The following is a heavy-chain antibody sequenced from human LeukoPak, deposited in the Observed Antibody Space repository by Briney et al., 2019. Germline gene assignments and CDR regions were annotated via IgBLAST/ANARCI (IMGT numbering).Heavy chain of an antibody. J-gene: IGHJ4*02. Sequence: SVKVSCKASGFTFTSSAVQWVRQARGQRLEWIGWIVVGSGNTNYAQKFQERVTITRDMSTSTAYMELSSLRSEDTAVYYCAAGYGALLMGLSWGQGTLVTVSS. CDR2: IVVGSGNT. CDR1: GFTFTSSA. D-gene: IGHD4-17*01. CDR3: AAGYGALLMGLS. V-gene: IGHV1-58*01.